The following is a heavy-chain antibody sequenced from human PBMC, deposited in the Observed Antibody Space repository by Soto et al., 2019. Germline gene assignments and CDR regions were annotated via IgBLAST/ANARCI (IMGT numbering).Heavy chain of an antibody. CDR2: IIPIFGTA. D-gene: IGHD2-2*01. CDR1: GGTFSSYA. Sequence: QVQLVQSGAEVKKPGSSVKVSCKASGGTFSSYAISWVRQAPGQGLEWMGGIIPIFGTAIYAQRFQGRVTITADESTSTAYMELSSLRSADTAVYYCEREGRGSTSSYYYYGLDVWGLGTTVTVSS. CDR3: EREGRGSTSSYYYYGLDV. J-gene: IGHJ6*02. V-gene: IGHV1-69*01.